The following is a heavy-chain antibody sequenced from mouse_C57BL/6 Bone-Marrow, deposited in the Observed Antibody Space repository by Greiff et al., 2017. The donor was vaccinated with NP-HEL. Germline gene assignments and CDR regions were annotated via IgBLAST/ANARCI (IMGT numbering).Heavy chain of an antibody. CDR1: GYTFTSYW. Sequence: VQLQQSGAELVKPGASVKLSCKASGYTFTSYWMHWVKQRPGQGLEWIGMIHPNSGSTNYNEKFKSKATLTVDKSSSTAYMQLSSLTSEDSAVYYGARRANYYGSSWYFDVWGTGTTVTVSS. J-gene: IGHJ1*03. D-gene: IGHD1-1*01. CDR2: IHPNSGST. V-gene: IGHV1-64*01. CDR3: ARRANYYGSSWYFDV.